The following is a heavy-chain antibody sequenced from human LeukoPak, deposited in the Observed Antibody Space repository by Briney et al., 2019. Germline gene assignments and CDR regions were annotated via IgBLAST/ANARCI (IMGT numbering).Heavy chain of an antibody. CDR3: AKHTVTTLTPSDY. V-gene: IGHV3-23*01. CDR2: INYSGGTT. CDR1: GFAFSSYA. Sequence: GGSLRLSCAASGFAFSSYAMSWVRRAPGKGLEWVSTINYSGGTTYYADSVKGRFTISRDNSKDTLYLQMNSLRAEDTAVYSCAKHTVTTLTPSDYWGQGTLVTVSS. J-gene: IGHJ4*02. D-gene: IGHD4-17*01.